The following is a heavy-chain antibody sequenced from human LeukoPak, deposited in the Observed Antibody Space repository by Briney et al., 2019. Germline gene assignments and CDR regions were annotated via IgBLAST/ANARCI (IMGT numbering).Heavy chain of an antibody. CDR1: GGSVSSASYY. J-gene: IGHJ5*02. Sequence: PSETLSLTCSVSGGSVSSASYYWSWIRQPPGKGLEWIGYMYYSGSTNSNPSLKSRVTMSVDTSKNQFSLKLTSVTAADAAVYYCARYTNNWFDPWGQGTLVTVSS. CDR3: ARYTNNWFDP. D-gene: IGHD2-2*02. CDR2: MYYSGST. V-gene: IGHV4-61*01.